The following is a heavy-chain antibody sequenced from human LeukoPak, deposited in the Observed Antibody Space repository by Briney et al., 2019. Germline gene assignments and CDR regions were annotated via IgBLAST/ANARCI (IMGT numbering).Heavy chain of an antibody. CDR2: ISGNGGST. Sequence: GGSLRLFCAASGFTFSSYAMNWVRQPPGKGLEWVSGISGNGGSTYYADSVKGRFTISRDNSKNSLYLQMNSLRAEDTAVCYCANDPYCGGDCYYDYWGQGTVVTVSS. D-gene: IGHD2-21*02. V-gene: IGHV3-23*01. J-gene: IGHJ4*02. CDR3: ANDPYCGGDCYYDY. CDR1: GFTFSSYA.